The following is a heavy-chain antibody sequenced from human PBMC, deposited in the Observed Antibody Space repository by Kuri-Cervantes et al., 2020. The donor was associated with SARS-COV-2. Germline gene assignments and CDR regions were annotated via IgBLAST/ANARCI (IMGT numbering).Heavy chain of an antibody. D-gene: IGHD3-3*01. J-gene: IGHJ4*02. Sequence: GESLKISCAASGFTFSSYSMNWVRQAPGKGLEWVSSISSSSSYIYYADSVKGRFTISRDNAKNSLYLQMNSLGAEDTAVYYCAKHQGAAFWSGYPFDSWGQGTLVTVSS. CDR3: AKHQGAAFWSGYPFDS. CDR2: ISSSSSYI. V-gene: IGHV3-21*01. CDR1: GFTFSSYS.